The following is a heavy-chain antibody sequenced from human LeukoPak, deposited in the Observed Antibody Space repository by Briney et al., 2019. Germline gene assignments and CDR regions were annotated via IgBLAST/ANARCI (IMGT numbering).Heavy chain of an antibody. V-gene: IGHV4-59*08. CDR3: ARHSSGSAGAFQY. Sequence: RSSVTLSLTCTVSGGSISSYYWSWIRQPPGKGLEWIGYLDDSGSTNYNPSLTSRVTISEDTSKNELTLKLGSVTAADTAVYYCARHSSGSAGAFQYWGQGTPVTVSS. CDR1: GGSISSYY. J-gene: IGHJ4*02. D-gene: IGHD6-19*01. CDR2: LDDSGST.